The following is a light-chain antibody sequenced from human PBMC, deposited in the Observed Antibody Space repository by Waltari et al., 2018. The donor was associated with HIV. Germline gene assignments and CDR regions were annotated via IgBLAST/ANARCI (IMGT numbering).Light chain of an antibody. J-gene: IGKJ3*01. CDR3: QQYSSSPVT. CDR1: QSVSNNY. Sequence: EIVLTQSPATLSLSPGERATLPCGASQSVSNNYLAWYQQKPGLAPRLLIFDASSRATGIPDTFSGSGSGTDFTLTISRLEPEDFAVYYCQQYSSSPVTFGPGTKVDV. CDR2: DAS. V-gene: IGKV3D-20*01.